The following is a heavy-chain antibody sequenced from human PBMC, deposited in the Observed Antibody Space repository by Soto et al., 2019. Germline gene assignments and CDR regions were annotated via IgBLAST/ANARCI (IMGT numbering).Heavy chain of an antibody. CDR2: INHSGST. CDR3: ARSGVDFWSGYYSRTGGDYYYYGMDV. J-gene: IGHJ6*02. D-gene: IGHD3-3*01. CDR1: GGSFSGYY. Sequence: PSETLSLTCAVYGGSFSGYYWSWIRQPPGKGLEWIGEINHSGSTNYNPSLKSRVTISVDTSKNQFSLKLSSVTAADTAVYYCARSGVDFWSGYYSRTGGDYYYYGMDVWGQGTTVTVSS. V-gene: IGHV4-34*01.